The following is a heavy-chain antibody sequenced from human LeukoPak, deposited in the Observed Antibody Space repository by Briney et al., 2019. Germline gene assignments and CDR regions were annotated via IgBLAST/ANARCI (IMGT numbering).Heavy chain of an antibody. V-gene: IGHV3-48*03. J-gene: IGHJ5*02. Sequence: PGGSLRLSCVASGFTFSGFEMNWVRQAPGKGGEWVSYISSSGSTIYYADSVKGRFTISRDNAKNSLYLQMNSLRAEDTAVYYCARDLRYGDYGNWFDPWGQGTLVTVSS. CDR1: GFTFSGFE. CDR3: ARDLRYGDYGNWFDP. D-gene: IGHD4-17*01. CDR2: ISSSGSTI.